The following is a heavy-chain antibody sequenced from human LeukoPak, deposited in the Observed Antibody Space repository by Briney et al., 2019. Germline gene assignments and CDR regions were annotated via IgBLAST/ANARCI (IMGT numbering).Heavy chain of an antibody. CDR3: AREGSDYYDILTGLDY. CDR1: GFTFSDYY. D-gene: IGHD3-9*01. V-gene: IGHV3-11*04. CDR2: ISSSGSTI. Sequence: GGSLRLSCAASGFTFSDYYMSWIRQAPGKGLEWVSYISSSGSTIYYADSVKGRFTISRDNAKNSLYLQMNSLRAEDTAVYYCAREGSDYYDILTGLDYWGQGTLVTVSS. J-gene: IGHJ4*02.